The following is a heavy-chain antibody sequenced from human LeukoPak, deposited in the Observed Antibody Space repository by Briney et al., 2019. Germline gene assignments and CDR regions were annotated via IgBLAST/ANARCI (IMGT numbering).Heavy chain of an antibody. Sequence: PSETLSLTCTVSGGPISSYYWSWIRQPPGKGLEWIGYIYYSGSTNYNPSLRRRVTISVDTSKNQFSLKLNSVTAADTAVYYCARDYGGYYDSSGSLGIWGQGTLVTVSS. V-gene: IGHV4-59*01. CDR3: ARDYGGYYDSSGSLGI. J-gene: IGHJ4*02. D-gene: IGHD3-22*01. CDR2: IYYSGST. CDR1: GGPISSYY.